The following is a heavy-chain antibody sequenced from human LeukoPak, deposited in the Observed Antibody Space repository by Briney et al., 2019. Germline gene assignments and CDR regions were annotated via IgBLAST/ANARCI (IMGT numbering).Heavy chain of an antibody. J-gene: IGHJ6*03. CDR3: ASCLWFGELGYYYYMDV. CDR1: GGTFSSYA. V-gene: IGHV1-69*05. CDR2: IIPIFGTA. D-gene: IGHD3-10*01. Sequence: SVKVSCKASGGTFSSYAISWVRQAPGQGLEWMGRIIPIFGTANYAQKFQGRVTITTDESTSTAYMELSSLRSEDTAVYYCASCLWFGELGYYYYMDVWGKGTTVTVSS.